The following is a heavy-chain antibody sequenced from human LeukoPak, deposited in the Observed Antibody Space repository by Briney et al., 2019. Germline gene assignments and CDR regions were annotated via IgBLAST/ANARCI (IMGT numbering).Heavy chain of an antibody. J-gene: IGHJ5*02. D-gene: IGHD3-9*01. CDR1: GFTVSSNY. Sequence: SGGSLRLSCAASGFTVSSNYMSWVRQAPGKGLEWVSVIYSGGSTYYADSVKGRFTISRDNSKNTLYLQMNSLRAEDTAVYYCARVNYDILTGQWWFDPWGQGTLVTVSS. V-gene: IGHV3-66*01. CDR3: ARVNYDILTGQWWFDP. CDR2: IYSGGST.